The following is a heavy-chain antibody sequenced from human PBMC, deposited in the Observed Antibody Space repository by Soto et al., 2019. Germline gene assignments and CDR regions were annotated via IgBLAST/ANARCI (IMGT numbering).Heavy chain of an antibody. CDR1: GGTFSSYA. V-gene: IGHV1-69*14. CDR2: IIPIFGTA. D-gene: IGHD4-17*01. CDR3: VNRENYFDY. J-gene: IGHJ4*02. Sequence: QVQLVQSGAEVKKPGSSVKVSCKASGGTFSSYAISWVRQAPGQGLEWMGGIIPIFGTANYAQKCQGRVTITADKSKNTAYMELSSLRSKDRAVCYCVNRENYFDYCGQGTLVTVSS.